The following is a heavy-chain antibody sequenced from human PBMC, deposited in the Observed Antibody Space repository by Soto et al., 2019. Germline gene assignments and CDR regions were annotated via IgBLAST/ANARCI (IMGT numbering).Heavy chain of an antibody. D-gene: IGHD5-12*01. V-gene: IGHV3-66*01. CDR2: IYTGGST. Sequence: EVQLLESGGGLVQPGGSLRLSCAASGFTVSNNYIYWVRQAPGKELECVSIIYTGGSTYYADSVKGRFTISRDNSPNTVHVQTNSLGAEDLAVYYWPGGGSGYDPIDYWGQGTLVTVSS. CDR1: GFTVSNNY. CDR3: PGGGSGYDPIDY. J-gene: IGHJ4*02.